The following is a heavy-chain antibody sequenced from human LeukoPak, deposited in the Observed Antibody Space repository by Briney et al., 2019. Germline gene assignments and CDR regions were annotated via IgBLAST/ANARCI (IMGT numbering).Heavy chain of an antibody. CDR3: AADRGNSYYYYGMDV. CDR2: IVVGSGNT. CDR1: GFTFTSSA. V-gene: IGHV1-58*01. D-gene: IGHD4-23*01. J-gene: IGHJ6*02. Sequence: SVKVSCKASGFTFTSSAVQWVRQARGQRLEWIGWIVVGSGNTNYAQKFQERVTITRDMSTSTAYMELSRLRSEDTAVYYCAADRGNSYYYYGMDVWGQGTTVTVSS.